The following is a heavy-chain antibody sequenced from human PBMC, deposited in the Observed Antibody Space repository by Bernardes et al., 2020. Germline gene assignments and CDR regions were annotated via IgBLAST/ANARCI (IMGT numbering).Heavy chain of an antibody. D-gene: IGHD5-18*01. V-gene: IGHV3-30*18. CDR1: GFTFSSYG. CDR3: AKDGAHDSYGFFDS. J-gene: IGHJ4*02. Sequence: GGSLRLSCAASGFTFSSYGMHWVRQAPGKGLEWVAVISSDGSNKYYADSVKGRFTISRDNSKNTLYLQMNSLRGDDTTVYYCAKDGAHDSYGFFDSWGQGTLVTVSA. CDR2: ISSDGSNK.